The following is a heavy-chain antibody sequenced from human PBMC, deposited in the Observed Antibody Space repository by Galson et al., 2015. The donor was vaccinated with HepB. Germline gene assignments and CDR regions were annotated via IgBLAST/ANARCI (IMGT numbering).Heavy chain of an antibody. CDR3: ARDTLGYCSSTSCYSGSYYGMDV. CDR2: ISSSSSYI. J-gene: IGHJ6*02. V-gene: IGHV3-21*01. CDR1: GFTFSSYS. D-gene: IGHD2-2*01. Sequence: SLRLSCAASGFTFSSYSMNWARQAPGKGLEWVSSISSSSSYIYYADSVKGRFTISRDNAKNSLYLQMNSLRAEDTAVYYCARDTLGYCSSTSCYSGSYYGMDVWGQGTTVTVSS.